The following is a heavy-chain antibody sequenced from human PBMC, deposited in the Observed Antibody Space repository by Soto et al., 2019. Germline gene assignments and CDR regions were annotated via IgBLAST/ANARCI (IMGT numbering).Heavy chain of an antibody. CDR2: INDSGST. Sequence: QVQLQESGPGLVRPSETLSLTCNVSGGSVSSYYWNWIRQPPGKGLEWIGYINDSGSTIYKPSLKSLVTISVDTSKNQFSLKLTSVTGADTAVYYCARDDGRAFDVWGQGTLVTVSS. CDR1: GGSVSSYY. J-gene: IGHJ3*01. V-gene: IGHV4-59*02. CDR3: ARDDGRAFDV.